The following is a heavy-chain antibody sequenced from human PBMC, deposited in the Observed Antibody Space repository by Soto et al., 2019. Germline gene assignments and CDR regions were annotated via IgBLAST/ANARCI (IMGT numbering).Heavy chain of an antibody. Sequence: ASETLSLTCTVSGGSISSYYWSWIRQPPGKGLEWIGYIYYSGSTNYNPSLKSRVTISVDTSKNQFSLKLSSVTAADTAVYYCARSITMISQVGYWGQGTLVTVSS. J-gene: IGHJ4*02. CDR3: ARSITMISQVGY. V-gene: IGHV4-59*01. D-gene: IGHD3-22*01. CDR2: IYYSGST. CDR1: GGSISSYY.